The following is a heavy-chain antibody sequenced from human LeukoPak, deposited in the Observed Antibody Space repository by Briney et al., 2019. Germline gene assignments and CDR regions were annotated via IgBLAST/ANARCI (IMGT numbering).Heavy chain of an antibody. V-gene: IGHV4-34*01. CDR1: GGSFSGYY. J-gene: IGHJ5*02. CDR2: INHSGST. D-gene: IGHD2-2*01. CDR3: ARVGYCSSTSCRSTLFDP. Sequence: SETLSLTCAVYGGSFSGYYWSWIRQLPGKGLEWIGEINHSGSTNYNPSLKSRVTISVDTSKNQFSLKLSSVTAADTAVYYCARVGYCSSTSCRSTLFDPWGQGTLVTVSS.